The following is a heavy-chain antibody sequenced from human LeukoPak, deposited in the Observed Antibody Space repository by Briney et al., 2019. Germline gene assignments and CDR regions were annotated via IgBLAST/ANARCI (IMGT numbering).Heavy chain of an antibody. CDR2: IKEDGSET. V-gene: IGHV3-7*03. Sequence: SGGSLRLSCAASGLIFSNYWMTWVRQAPGKGLEWVANIKEDGSETYYVDSVKGRFTISRDNDKNTLYLQMNSLRAEDTAVYYCEAYGPVWGQGTLVTVSS. CDR3: EAYGPV. J-gene: IGHJ4*02. CDR1: GLIFSNYW. D-gene: IGHD3-10*01.